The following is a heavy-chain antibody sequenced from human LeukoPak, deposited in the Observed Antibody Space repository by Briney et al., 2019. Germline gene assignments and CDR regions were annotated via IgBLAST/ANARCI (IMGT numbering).Heavy chain of an antibody. CDR3: ARDTYRFFDL. J-gene: IGHJ2*01. CDR2: IKEDGSDT. CDR1: GFTFSTYW. Sequence: GGSLRLSCAAAGFTFSTYWMGWVRQAPGKGLEWVADIKEDGSDTYSVDSVKDRFTISRDNAKNSLYLQMNSLRAEDTAVYYCARDTYRFFDLWGRGTLVAVSS. V-gene: IGHV3-7*01.